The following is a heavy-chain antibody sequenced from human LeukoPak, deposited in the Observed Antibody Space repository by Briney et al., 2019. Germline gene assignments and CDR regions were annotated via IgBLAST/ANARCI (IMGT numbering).Heavy chain of an antibody. J-gene: IGHJ5*02. CDR2: IYTSGST. D-gene: IGHD3-10*01. CDR1: GGSISSYY. Sequence: SETLSLTCTVSGGSISSYYWSWFRQPAGKGLEWIGRIYTSGSTNYNPSLKSRVTMSVDTSKNQFSLKLSSVTAADTAVYYCARSTMVRGVIPDWFDPWGQGTLVTVSS. V-gene: IGHV4-4*07. CDR3: ARSTMVRGVIPDWFDP.